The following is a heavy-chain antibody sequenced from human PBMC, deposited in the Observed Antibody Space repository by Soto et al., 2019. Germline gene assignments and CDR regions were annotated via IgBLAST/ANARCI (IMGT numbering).Heavy chain of an antibody. V-gene: IGHV3-49*03. CDR3: TKYAYTSRYSYFGMDV. CDR1: GFTFGDYA. Sequence: SLRLSCTGSGFTFGDYAISWSRQAPGKGLEWVGVIRNKPYGETTDYAASVKGRFTILRDDSKSIAYLQMNSLQSEDTGVYYCTKYAYTSRYSYFGMDVWGHGTTVTVSS. D-gene: IGHD3-16*01. J-gene: IGHJ6*02. CDR2: IRNKPYGETT.